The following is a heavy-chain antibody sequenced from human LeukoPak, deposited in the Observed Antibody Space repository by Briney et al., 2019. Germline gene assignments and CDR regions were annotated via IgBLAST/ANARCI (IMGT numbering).Heavy chain of an antibody. D-gene: IGHD3-22*01. Sequence: ASVKVSCKASGYTFTSYYMHWVRQAPGQGLEWMGIINPSGGSTSYAQKFQGRVTMTRDTSTSTVYMELSSLRSEDTAVYYCARPGNYYDSSGLNFYYYGMDVWGQGTTVTVSS. CDR3: ARPGNYYDSSGLNFYYYGMDV. V-gene: IGHV1-46*01. J-gene: IGHJ6*02. CDR1: GYTFTSYY. CDR2: INPSGGST.